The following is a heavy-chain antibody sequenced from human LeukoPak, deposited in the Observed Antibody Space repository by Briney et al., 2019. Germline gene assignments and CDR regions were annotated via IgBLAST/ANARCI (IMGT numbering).Heavy chain of an antibody. V-gene: IGHV4-59*12. D-gene: IGHD3-3*01. Sequence: MPSETLSLTCTVSGDSISNYYWSWIRQPPGKGLGWIGYIHYSGSTKYNASLKSRVTISVDTSKNQFSLKLSSVTAADTAVYYCALVLRFHDAFDIWGQGTMVTVSS. CDR3: ALVLRFHDAFDI. CDR2: IHYSGST. J-gene: IGHJ3*02. CDR1: GDSISNYY.